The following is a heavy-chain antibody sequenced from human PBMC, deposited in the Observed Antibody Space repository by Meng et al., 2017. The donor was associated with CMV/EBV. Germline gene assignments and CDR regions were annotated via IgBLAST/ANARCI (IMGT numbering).Heavy chain of an antibody. J-gene: IGHJ4*02. CDR2: IYYSGST. D-gene: IGHD3-3*01. CDR1: GGSVSSGSYY. Sequence: SETLSLTCTVSGGSVSSGSYYWSWIRQPPGKGLEWIGYIYYSGSTNYNPSLKSRVTISVDTSKNQFSLKLSSVTAADTAVYYCARVKLSTIFGVASFDYWGQGTLVTVSS. V-gene: IGHV4-61*01. CDR3: ARVKLSTIFGVASFDY.